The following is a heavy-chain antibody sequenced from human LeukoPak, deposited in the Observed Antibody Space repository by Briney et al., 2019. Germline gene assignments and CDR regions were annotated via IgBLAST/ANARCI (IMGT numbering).Heavy chain of an antibody. D-gene: IGHD3-3*01. Sequence: GGSLRLSCTASGFTFDDYGMSWVRQAPGKGLEWVSGINWNGGSTAYTDSVKGRFTISRDNAKNSLYLQMNSLRVEDTAFYYCVRHDFWSGFKGGDYWGQGTLVTVSS. V-gene: IGHV3-20*04. CDR2: INWNGGST. CDR1: GFTFDDYG. CDR3: VRHDFWSGFKGGDY. J-gene: IGHJ4*02.